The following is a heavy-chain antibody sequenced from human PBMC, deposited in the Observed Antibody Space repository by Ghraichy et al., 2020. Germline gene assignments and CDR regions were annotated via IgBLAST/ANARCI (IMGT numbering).Heavy chain of an antibody. V-gene: IGHV4-39*01. J-gene: IGHJ6*02. CDR1: GGSISSSSYY. CDR3: ARQYYYYGMDV. Sequence: SETLSLTCTVSGGSISSSSYYWGWIRQPPGKGLEWIGSIYYSGSTYYNPSLKSRVTISVDTSKNQFSLKLSSVTAADTAVYYCARQYYYYGMDVWGQGTTVTVSS. CDR2: IYYSGST.